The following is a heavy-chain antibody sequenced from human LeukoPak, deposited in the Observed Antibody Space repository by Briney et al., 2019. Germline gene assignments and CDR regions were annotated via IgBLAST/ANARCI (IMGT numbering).Heavy chain of an antibody. CDR3: ARKPLSGGYGGTIDY. CDR2: INNDGVST. D-gene: IGHD5-12*01. Sequence: GGSLRLSCATSGFTLSSYWMHCVRQVPGKGLEWLSRINNDGVSTSYADSVKGRLTISRDNAKNTLYLRMNSLRAEDTAIYYCARKPLSGGYGGTIDYWGQGTLVTVSS. V-gene: IGHV3-74*01. J-gene: IGHJ4*02. CDR1: GFTLSSYW.